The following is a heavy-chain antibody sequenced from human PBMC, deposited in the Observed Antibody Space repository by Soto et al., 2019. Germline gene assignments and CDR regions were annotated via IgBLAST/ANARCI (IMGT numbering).Heavy chain of an antibody. J-gene: IGHJ4*02. Sequence: QVQLVESGGDVVQPGRSLRLSCAASGFTFSNYGMHWVRQVPGKGLEWVAVISYDGSNKDYVDSVKGRFTISRDNSKNTLYMQMHSLRAEDTAVYYCAKDLQGGGCCEFGWGQGTLVTVSS. CDR3: AKDLQGGGCCEFG. V-gene: IGHV3-30*18. CDR2: ISYDGSNK. CDR1: GFTFSNYG. D-gene: IGHD2-15*01.